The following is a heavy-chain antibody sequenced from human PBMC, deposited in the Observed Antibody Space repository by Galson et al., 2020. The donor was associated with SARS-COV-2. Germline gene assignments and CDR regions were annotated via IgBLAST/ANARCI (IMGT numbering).Heavy chain of an antibody. D-gene: IGHD3-22*01. CDR1: GFTFSSYG. CDR2: IWHDGSNK. J-gene: IGHJ4*02. V-gene: IGHV3-33*01. Sequence: GGSLRLSCAASGFTFSSYGMHWVRQAPGKGLEWVAVIWHDGSNKYYADSVKGRFTISRDNSKNTLYLQMNSLRAEDTAVYYCARGGSAYYYDVSGSLDYWGQGTLVTVSS. CDR3: ARGGSAYYYDVSGSLDY.